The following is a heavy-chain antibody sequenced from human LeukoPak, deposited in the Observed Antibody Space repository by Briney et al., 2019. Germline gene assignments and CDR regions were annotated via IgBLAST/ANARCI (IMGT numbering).Heavy chain of an antibody. CDR3: ARGGLVVVVAATPSTTPGLLHWLDP. CDR2: ISAYNGNT. Sequence: ASVKVSFKASGYTFTSYGISWVRRAPGQGLEWMGWISAYNGNTNYAQKLQGRVTMTTDTSTSTAYMELRSLRSDDTAVYYCARGGLVVVVAATPSTTPGLLHWLDPWGQGTLVSVSS. V-gene: IGHV1-18*01. CDR1: GYTFTSYG. J-gene: IGHJ5*02. D-gene: IGHD2-15*01.